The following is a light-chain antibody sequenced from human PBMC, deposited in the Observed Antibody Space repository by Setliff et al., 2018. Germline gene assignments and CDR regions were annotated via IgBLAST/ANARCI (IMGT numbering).Light chain of an antibody. V-gene: IGLV2-8*01. CDR3: SSYAASYNPYV. CDR2: EVT. Sequence: QPALTQPASVSGSPGQSITISCAGTSSDVGAYSHVSWYQQYPGKAPRLIIYEVTKRPSGVPDRFSGSKSGNAASLTVSGLQAEDEADYYCSSYAASYNPYVFGTGTKVHRP. CDR1: SSDVGAYSH. J-gene: IGLJ1*01.